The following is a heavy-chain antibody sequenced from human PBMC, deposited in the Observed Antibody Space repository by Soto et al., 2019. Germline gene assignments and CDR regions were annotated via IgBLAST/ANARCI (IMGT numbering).Heavy chain of an antibody. CDR2: IIPIFGTA. D-gene: IGHD3-22*01. Sequence: QVQLVQSGAEVKKPGSSVKVSCKASGGTFSSYAISWVRQAPGQGLEWMGGIIPIFGTANYAQKFQGRVTITADESTSTAYMELSSLRSEDTAVYYCTYYYDSSGYPHSLDYYFDYWGQGTLVTVSS. J-gene: IGHJ4*02. CDR3: TYYYDSSGYPHSLDYYFDY. CDR1: GGTFSSYA. V-gene: IGHV1-69*01.